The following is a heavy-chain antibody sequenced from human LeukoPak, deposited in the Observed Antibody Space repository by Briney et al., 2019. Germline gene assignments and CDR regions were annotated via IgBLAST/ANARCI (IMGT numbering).Heavy chain of an antibody. Sequence: ASVKVSCKATGYTFTGYYMHWVRQVPGQGLEWMGRINPNNGDTNYAQKFQGRVTMTTDTSMNTAYIELSRLRSDDTAEYYCARGDGWGWAYFHYWGQGTLVTVSS. CDR1: GYTFTGYY. CDR3: ARGDGWGWAYFHY. J-gene: IGHJ4*02. D-gene: IGHD2-21*02. V-gene: IGHV1-2*06. CDR2: INPNNGDT.